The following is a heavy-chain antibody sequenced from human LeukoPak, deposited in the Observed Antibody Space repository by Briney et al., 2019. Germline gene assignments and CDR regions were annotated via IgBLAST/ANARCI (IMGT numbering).Heavy chain of an antibody. J-gene: IGHJ4*02. CDR2: IYYTGST. V-gene: IGHV4-59*01. CDR1: GGSIRSYY. CDR3: ARVLPYSSGWGVDY. Sequence: SETLSLTCTVSGGSIRSYYWSWIRQPPGKGLEWIGYIYYTGSTNCNPSLKSRVTISVDTSKNQFSLNLISVTAADTAVYYCARVLPYSSGWGVDYWGQGALVTVSS. D-gene: IGHD6-19*01.